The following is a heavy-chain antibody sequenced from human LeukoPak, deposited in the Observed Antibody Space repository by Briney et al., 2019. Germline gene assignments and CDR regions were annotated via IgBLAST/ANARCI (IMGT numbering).Heavy chain of an antibody. CDR3: ATYTHWVAGDV. CDR1: GFTFSDSW. V-gene: IGHV3-7*01. Sequence: GGSLRLSCAASGFTFSDSWMSWVRQAPGKGLEWVANMNQDGSAKGYVDSVKGRFTISRDNARSSLYLQMSSLRPEDTAVYYCATYTHWVAGDVWGQGTTVTVSS. J-gene: IGHJ6*02. CDR2: MNQDGSAK. D-gene: IGHD3-16*01.